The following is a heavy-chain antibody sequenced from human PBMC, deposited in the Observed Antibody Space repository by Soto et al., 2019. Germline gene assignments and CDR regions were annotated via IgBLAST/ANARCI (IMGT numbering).Heavy chain of an antibody. Sequence: QVQLVQSGAEVKKPGASVKVSCKASGYTFTSYYMHWVRQAPGRGLEWMGIINPSGGSTSYAQKFQRRVTMTRETSTSTGYMELSSLRSEDTAVYYGARDYGADYYYYGMDVWGQGTTVTVSS. CDR2: INPSGGST. V-gene: IGHV1-46*01. CDR3: ARDYGADYYYYGMDV. D-gene: IGHD4-17*01. CDR1: GYTFTSYY. J-gene: IGHJ6*02.